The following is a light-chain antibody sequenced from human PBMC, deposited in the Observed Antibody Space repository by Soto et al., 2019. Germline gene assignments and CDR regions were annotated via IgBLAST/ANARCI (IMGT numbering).Light chain of an antibody. V-gene: IGKV1-5*01. CDR1: QSISSW. Sequence: DIPMTQSPSTLSASVGDRVTITCRASQSISSWLAWYQQKPGKAPKLLIYDASSLVSGVPSRFSGSGSGTEFTLTISRLQPDYFATYYCQQYNSYPYTFGQGTKLEIK. CDR3: QQYNSYPYT. J-gene: IGKJ2*01. CDR2: DAS.